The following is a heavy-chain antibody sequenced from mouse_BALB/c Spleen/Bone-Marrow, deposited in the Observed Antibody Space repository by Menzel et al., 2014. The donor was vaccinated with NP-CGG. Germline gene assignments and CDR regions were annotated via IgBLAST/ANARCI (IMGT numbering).Heavy chain of an antibody. Sequence: DVKLVESGGGLVQPGGSLRLSCATSGFTFSDYYMSWVRQPPGKALEWLGFIRNKAKGYTTECIPSVKGRFTISRDNSQSMLYLQMNTLRAEDSATYYCARDRNNDIHWYLDVWGAGTTVTVSS. J-gene: IGHJ1*01. CDR3: ARDRNNDIHWYLDV. CDR1: GFTFSDYY. V-gene: IGHV7-3*02. CDR2: IRNKAKGYTT. D-gene: IGHD2-12*01.